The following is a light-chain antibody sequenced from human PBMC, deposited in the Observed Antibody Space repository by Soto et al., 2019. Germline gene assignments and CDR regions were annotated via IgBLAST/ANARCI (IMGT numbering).Light chain of an antibody. CDR3: QQYDGLPT. CDR2: DAS. J-gene: IGKJ5*01. CDR1: QDISNY. V-gene: IGKV1-33*01. Sequence: DIQMTQSPSSLSASVGDRVTITCQASQDISNYLNWHQQKPGKAPKVLIYDASNLGTGVPSRFSGSGSGTDFTFSISSLQPEDVATYYCQQYDGLPTFGQGTRLEIK.